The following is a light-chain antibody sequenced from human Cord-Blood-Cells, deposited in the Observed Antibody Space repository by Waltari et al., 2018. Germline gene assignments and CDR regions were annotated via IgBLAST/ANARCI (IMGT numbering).Light chain of an antibody. J-gene: IGKJ2*01. CDR2: AAS. CDR3: QQSYSTPPEYT. Sequence: IQMTHSHSSLPASVGDRVTITCRASQSISSYLNWYQQKPGKAPKLLIYAASSLQSGVTSRFSGSGSGTDFTLTISSLQPEDFATYYCQQSYSTPPEYTFGQGTKLEIK. CDR1: QSISSY. V-gene: IGKV1-39*01.